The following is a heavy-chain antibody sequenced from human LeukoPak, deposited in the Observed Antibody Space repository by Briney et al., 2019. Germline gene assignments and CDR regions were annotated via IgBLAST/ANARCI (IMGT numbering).Heavy chain of an antibody. Sequence: SETLSLTCAVSGYSISNDYYWGWIRQPPGKGLEWIGSIYHSGSTYYNPSLKRRLTISVDTSKNQFSLKATSVTAADTAVYYCARDVAAAATRKENYYGLDVWGKGTTVTVSS. CDR1: GYSISNDYY. D-gene: IGHD6-13*01. CDR3: ARDVAAAATRKENYYGLDV. CDR2: IYHSGST. J-gene: IGHJ6*04. V-gene: IGHV4-38-2*02.